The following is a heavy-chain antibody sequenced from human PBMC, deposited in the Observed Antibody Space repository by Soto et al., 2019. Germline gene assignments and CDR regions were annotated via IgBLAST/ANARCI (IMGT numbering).Heavy chain of an antibody. Sequence: GGSRKHSCEASGFTFSSYSMLWVRQAPGKGLEWVSAVSGSGGSTYYADSVKGRFTISRDNSKNTLYLQMNSLRAEDTAVYYCAKDEIGGPFDYWGQGTLVTVSS. CDR1: GFTFSSYS. CDR2: VSGSGGST. D-gene: IGHD2-15*01. V-gene: IGHV3-23*01. CDR3: AKDEIGGPFDY. J-gene: IGHJ4*02.